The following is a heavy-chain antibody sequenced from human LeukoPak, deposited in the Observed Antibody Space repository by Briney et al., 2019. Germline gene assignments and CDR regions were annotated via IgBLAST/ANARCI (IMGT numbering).Heavy chain of an antibody. Sequence: GGSLRFSCAASGFILSDSSIHWVRQASGRGLEWVGRIRSKANSYATAYAASIEGRFIVSRDDLKNTAFLQMNSLRTEDTAVYYCTSRNHYYMDVWGKGTTVSVSS. CDR3: TSRNHYYMDV. V-gene: IGHV3-73*01. CDR2: IRSKANSYAT. J-gene: IGHJ6*03. CDR1: GFILSDSS. D-gene: IGHD1-14*01.